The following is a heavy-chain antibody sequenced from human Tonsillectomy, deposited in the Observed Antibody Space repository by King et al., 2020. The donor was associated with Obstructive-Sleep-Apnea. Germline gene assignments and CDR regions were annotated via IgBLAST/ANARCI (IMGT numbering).Heavy chain of an antibody. Sequence: QLQESGPGLVKPSQTLSLTCTVSGGSISSGGYYWSWIRQHPGKGLEWIGYIYYSGSTYYNPSLKSRVTISVDTSKNQFSLKLSSVTAADTAVYYCARVSVVVQGLEGLPEQTDHWGQGTLVTVSS. V-gene: IGHV4-31*03. CDR1: GGSISSGGYY. D-gene: IGHD2-21*01. CDR3: ARVSVVVQGLEGLPEQTDH. CDR2: IYYSGST. J-gene: IGHJ4*02.